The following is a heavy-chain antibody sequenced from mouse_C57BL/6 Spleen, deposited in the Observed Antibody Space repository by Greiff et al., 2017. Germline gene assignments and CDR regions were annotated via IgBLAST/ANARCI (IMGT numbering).Heavy chain of an antibody. CDR1: GFNIKDYY. D-gene: IGHD5-2*01. V-gene: IGHV14-2*01. CDR2: IDPEGGET. CDR3: AANNSAMDY. Sequence: VQLQQSGAELVKPGASVKLSCTASGFNIKDYYMHWVKQRTEQGLEWIGRIDPEGGETKYAQNFQGKASITADTASNTAYLQRSSLSSEDTSVYYCAANNSAMDYWGQGTSVTVSS. J-gene: IGHJ4*01.